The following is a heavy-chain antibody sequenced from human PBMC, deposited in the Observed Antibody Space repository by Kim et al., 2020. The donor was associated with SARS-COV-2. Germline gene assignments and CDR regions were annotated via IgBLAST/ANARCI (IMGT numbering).Heavy chain of an antibody. J-gene: IGHJ4*02. CDR2: IYNSGST. V-gene: IGHV4-59*13. D-gene: IGHD1-26*01. Sequence: SETLSLTCTVSGGSISSYYWSWIRQPPGKGLEWIAYIYNSGSTNYNPSLKSRVTVSVDTSKNQFSLKLSSVTAADTAVYYCARAGSYSYKDWGQGTLVTVSS. CDR1: GGSISSYY. CDR3: ARAGSYSYKD.